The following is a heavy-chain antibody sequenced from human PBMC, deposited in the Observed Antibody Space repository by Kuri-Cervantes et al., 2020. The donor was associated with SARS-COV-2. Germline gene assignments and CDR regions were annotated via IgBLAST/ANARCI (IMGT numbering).Heavy chain of an antibody. D-gene: IGHD2-2*01. CDR1: GFAFEDSA. J-gene: IGHJ4*02. CDR2: IDVGDSAT. V-gene: IGHV3-23*01. Sequence: GGSLRLSCAASGFAFEDSAMIWVRQAPGMGLEWVSGIDVGDSATYYADSVKGRFTISRDNSKNTLYLQMNSLRTEDTAVHYCARDPSYQLLDGYYFDYWGQGTLVTVSS. CDR3: ARDPSYQLLDGYYFDY.